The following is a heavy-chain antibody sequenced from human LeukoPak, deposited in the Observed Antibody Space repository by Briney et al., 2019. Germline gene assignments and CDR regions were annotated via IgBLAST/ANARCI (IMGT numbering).Heavy chain of an antibody. CDR3: ARIPNYDFWSGYRPTYYFDY. J-gene: IGHJ4*02. CDR2: INHSGST. CDR1: GGSLSGYY. D-gene: IGHD3-3*01. V-gene: IGHV4-34*01. Sequence: SETLSLTCAVYGGSLSGYYWSWIRQPPGKGLEWIGEINHSGSTNYNPSLKSRVTISVDTSKNQFSLKLSSVTAADTAVYYCARIPNYDFWSGYRPTYYFDYWGQGTLVTVSS.